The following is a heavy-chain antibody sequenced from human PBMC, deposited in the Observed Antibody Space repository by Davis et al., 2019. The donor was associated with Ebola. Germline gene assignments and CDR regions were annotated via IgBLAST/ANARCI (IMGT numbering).Heavy chain of an antibody. J-gene: IGHJ4*02. V-gene: IGHV5-51*01. CDR3: ARQESLYGWSDY. Sequence: KVSCKGSGYSFTNHWIAWVRQMPGKGLEWMGIIYAGDSDSRYSPSFEGQVTISVDRSITTTYLQWRSLRASDTAIYYCARQESLYGWSDYWGQGTLVTVSS. CDR1: GYSFTNHW. CDR2: IYAGDSDS. D-gene: IGHD6-19*01.